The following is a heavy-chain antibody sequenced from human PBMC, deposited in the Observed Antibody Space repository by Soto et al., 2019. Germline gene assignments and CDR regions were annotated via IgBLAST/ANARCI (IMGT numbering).Heavy chain of an antibody. CDR3: ARGSXSSGYYGGDYYYYGMDV. V-gene: IGHV4-34*01. Sequence: PSETLSLTCAVYGGSFSCYYWSWIRQPPGKGLEWIGEINHSGSTNYNPPLKSRVTISVDTSKNQFSLKLSSVTAADTAVYYCARGSXSSGYYGGDYYYYGMDVWGQGTTVTVSS. CDR2: INHSGST. CDR1: GGSFSCYY. J-gene: IGHJ6*02. D-gene: IGHD3-22*01.